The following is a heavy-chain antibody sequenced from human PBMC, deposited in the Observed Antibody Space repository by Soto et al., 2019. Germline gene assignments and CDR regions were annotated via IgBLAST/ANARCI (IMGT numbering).Heavy chain of an antibody. V-gene: IGHV2-5*02. CDR3: AHSHLGYSISGVYYYMDV. CDR2: IFWDDDK. CDR1: GFSLSTSGVG. D-gene: IGHD6-6*01. J-gene: IGHJ6*03. Sequence: QITVKESGQTLVKPTQTLTLTCTFSGFSLSTSGVGVGWIRQSPGKALEWLALIFWDDDKRYNPSLKSRLTLTKDTSKNQVVLTMTNMDPVDMATYYCAHSHLGYSISGVYYYMDVWGKGTTVTVSS.